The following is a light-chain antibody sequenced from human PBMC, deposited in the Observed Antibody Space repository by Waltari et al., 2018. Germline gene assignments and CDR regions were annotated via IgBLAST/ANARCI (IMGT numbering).Light chain of an antibody. CDR2: DVS. Sequence: QSALTQPASVSGSPGQSITISCAGSSTDVGYSDYVSWYQQYPDHVPKLLIHDVSKRPSGISPRFSGSKSGNTASLTISGLQADDEADYYCSAHTIPLHVVFGGGTKVTVL. CDR1: STDVGYSDY. V-gene: IGLV2-14*03. CDR3: SAHTIPLHVV. J-gene: IGLJ2*01.